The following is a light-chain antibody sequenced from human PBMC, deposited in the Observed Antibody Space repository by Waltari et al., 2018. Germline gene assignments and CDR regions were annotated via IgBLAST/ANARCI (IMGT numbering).Light chain of an antibody. V-gene: IGLV2-14*03. J-gene: IGLJ2*01. CDR3: SSYTSSSTLDVV. CDR2: DVS. Sequence: QSALTQPASVSGSPGQSITISCTGTSSDVGGYNYVSWYQPHPGKAPKLMIYDVSNRPSGVSNRCSGSKSGNTASLTISGLQAEDEADYYCSSYTSSSTLDVVFGGGTKLTVL. CDR1: SSDVGGYNY.